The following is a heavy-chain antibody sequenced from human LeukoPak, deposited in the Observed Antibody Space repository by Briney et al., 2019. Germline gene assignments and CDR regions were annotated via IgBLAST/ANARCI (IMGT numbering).Heavy chain of an antibody. Sequence: GGSLRLSCAASGFTFSSYAMSWVRQAPGKGLEWVSAISGSGGSTYYADSVKGRFTISRDNSKNTPYLQMNSLRAEDTAVYYCAKGRLLWFGEFDAFDIWGQGTMVTVSS. CDR3: AKGRLLWFGEFDAFDI. CDR2: ISGSGGST. CDR1: GFTFSSYA. J-gene: IGHJ3*02. V-gene: IGHV3-23*01. D-gene: IGHD3-10*01.